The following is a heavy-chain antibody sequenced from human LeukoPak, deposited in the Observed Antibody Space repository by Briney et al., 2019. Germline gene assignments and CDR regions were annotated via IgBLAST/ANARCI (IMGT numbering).Heavy chain of an antibody. CDR1: GFTFSSSW. D-gene: IGHD6-6*01. CDR3: ARRSSFYY. Sequence: PGGSLRLSCAASGFTFSSSWMQWVRQAPGKGLVWVSRINSDGSTTNYADSVKGRFTISRDNAKNTLYLLMNSLRAEDSAVYYCARRSSFYYWGQGSLVTVSS. V-gene: IGHV3-74*01. CDR2: INSDGSTT. J-gene: IGHJ4*02.